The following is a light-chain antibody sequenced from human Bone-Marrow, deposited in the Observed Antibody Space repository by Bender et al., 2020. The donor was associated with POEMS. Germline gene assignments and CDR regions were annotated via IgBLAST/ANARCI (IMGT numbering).Light chain of an antibody. Sequence: QLVLTQSPSASASLGASVKLTCTLSSGHSSYIIAWHQQQPGKAPRYLMKLEGSGSYNKGSGVPDRFSGSSSGADRYLTISNLQSEDEADYYCETWDSKVFGGGTKLTVL. CDR2: LEGSGSY. V-gene: IGLV4-60*03. CDR1: SGHSSYI. CDR3: ETWDSKV. J-gene: IGLJ3*02.